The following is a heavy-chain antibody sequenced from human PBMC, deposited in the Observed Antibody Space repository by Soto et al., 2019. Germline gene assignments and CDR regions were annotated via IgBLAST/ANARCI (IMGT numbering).Heavy chain of an antibody. Sequence: GGSLRLSCAAFGFTFSSYAMSWVRQAPGKGLEWVSAISGSGGSTYYADSVKGRFTISRDNSKNTLYLQMNSLRAEDTAVYYCAKDMRITWIKYFDYWGQGTLVTVSS. D-gene: IGHD5-12*01. J-gene: IGHJ4*02. CDR2: ISGSGGST. V-gene: IGHV3-23*01. CDR1: GFTFSSYA. CDR3: AKDMRITWIKYFDY.